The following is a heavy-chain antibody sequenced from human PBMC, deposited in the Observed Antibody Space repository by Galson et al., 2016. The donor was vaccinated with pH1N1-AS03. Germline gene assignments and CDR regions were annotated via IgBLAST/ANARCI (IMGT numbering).Heavy chain of an antibody. D-gene: IGHD4/OR15-4a*01. V-gene: IGHV1-8*01. CDR2: MNPNSGNT. CDR3: ARGLQSRGYDYASVGNRMGV. J-gene: IGHJ6*02. CDR1: GYTFTNYD. Sequence: SVKVSCKASGYTFTNYDINWVRPATGQGLEWMGWMNPNSGNTAYAQRLQGRVTMTRNTSITAAYMEMSSLRAEHTAVYYCARGLQSRGYDYASVGNRMGVCGQWTTVTVAS.